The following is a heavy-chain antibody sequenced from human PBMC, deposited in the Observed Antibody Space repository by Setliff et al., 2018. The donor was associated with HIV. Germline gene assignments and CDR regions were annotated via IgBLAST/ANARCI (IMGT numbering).Heavy chain of an antibody. J-gene: IGHJ4*02. CDR1: GGTFSSYA. D-gene: IGHD4-4*01. CDR2: LIPIFGTA. Sequence: GASVKVSCKASGGTFSSYAISWVRQAPGQGLEWMGGLIPIFGTANYAQKFQGRVTITADESTSTAYMELSSLRSEDTDVYYCAPIDPFPHDYSNSSFDYWGQGTLVTVSS. CDR3: APIDPFPHDYSNSSFDY. V-gene: IGHV1-69*13.